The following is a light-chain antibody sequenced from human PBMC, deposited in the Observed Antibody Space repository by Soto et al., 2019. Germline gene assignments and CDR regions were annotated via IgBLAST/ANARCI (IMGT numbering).Light chain of an antibody. CDR2: GAS. J-gene: IGKJ4*01. CDR1: QSVSSGF. Sequence: EIVLTQSPGTLSLSPGERATHSCRASQSVSSGFLAWYQQKPGQAPRLLIYGASSRATGIPDRFSGSGSGTDFTLTISRLEPEDVAVYYCQQYGSSPLTFGGGTQVEIK. V-gene: IGKV3-20*01. CDR3: QQYGSSPLT.